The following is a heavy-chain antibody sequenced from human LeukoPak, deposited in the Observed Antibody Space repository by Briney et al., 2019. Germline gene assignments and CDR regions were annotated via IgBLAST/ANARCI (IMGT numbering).Heavy chain of an antibody. Sequence: GGSLRLSCAASGFTFSTYEMNWVRQAPGKGLEWVSYISSRGGTIYYAGSVKGRFTISRDNAKNSLYLQMNSLRAEDTAVYYCARGYYYFDYWGQGTLVTVSS. D-gene: IGHD3-22*01. CDR1: GFTFSTYE. CDR2: ISSRGGTI. CDR3: ARGYYYFDY. J-gene: IGHJ4*02. V-gene: IGHV3-48*03.